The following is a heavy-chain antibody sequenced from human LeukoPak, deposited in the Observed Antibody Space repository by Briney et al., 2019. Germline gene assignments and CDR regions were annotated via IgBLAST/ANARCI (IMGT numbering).Heavy chain of an antibody. J-gene: IGHJ4*02. D-gene: IGHD3-16*02. CDR3: ARDRLEITFGGVIVASEKDLCFDY. Sequence: ASVKVSCKASGRTFSSYAISWVRQAPGQGLEWMGRIIPIFGTANYAQKFQGRVTITTDESTSTAYMELSSLRSEDTAVYYCARDRLEITFGGVIVASEKDLCFDYWGQGTLVTVSS. CDR2: IIPIFGTA. CDR1: GRTFSSYA. V-gene: IGHV1-69*05.